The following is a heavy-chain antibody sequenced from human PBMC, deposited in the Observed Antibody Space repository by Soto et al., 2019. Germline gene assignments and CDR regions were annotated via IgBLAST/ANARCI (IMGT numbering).Heavy chain of an antibody. Sequence: QVQLVQSGAEVKKPGSSVKVSCKASGGTFSSYAISWVQQAPGQGLEWMGGLIPIFGTANYAQKFQGRVTITADESTSTAYMELSSLRSEDTAVYYCAREGASGSHIGYWGQGTLVTVSS. V-gene: IGHV1-69*01. J-gene: IGHJ4*02. CDR2: LIPIFGTA. CDR3: AREGASGSHIGY. CDR1: GGTFSSYA. D-gene: IGHD3-22*01.